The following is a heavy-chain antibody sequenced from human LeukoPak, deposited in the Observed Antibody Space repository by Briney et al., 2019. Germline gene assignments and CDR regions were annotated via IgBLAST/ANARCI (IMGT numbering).Heavy chain of an antibody. J-gene: IGHJ6*03. V-gene: IGHV4-4*09. Sequence: MASETLSLTCTVSGGSISSYYWSWIRQPPGKGLEWIGYIYTGGSTNYNPSLKSRVTISVDTSKNQFSLKLSSVTAADTAVYYCARHLGVISERRGYYMDVWGKGTTVTVSS. D-gene: IGHD3-10*01. CDR3: ARHLGVISERRGYYMDV. CDR1: GGSISSYY. CDR2: IYTGGST.